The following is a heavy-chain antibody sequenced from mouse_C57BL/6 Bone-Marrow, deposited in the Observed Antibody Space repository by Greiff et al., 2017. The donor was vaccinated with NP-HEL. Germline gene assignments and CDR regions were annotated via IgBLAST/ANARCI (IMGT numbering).Heavy chain of an antibody. Sequence: VKVVESGAELVRPGTSVKMSCKASGYTFTNYWIGWAKQRPGHGLEWIGDIYPGGGYTNYNEKFKGKATLTADKSSSTAYMQFSSLTSEDSAIYYCASHYGNYWFAYWGQGTLVTVSA. D-gene: IGHD2-1*01. CDR2: IYPGGGYT. J-gene: IGHJ3*01. CDR3: ASHYGNYWFAY. CDR1: GYTFTNYW. V-gene: IGHV1-63*01.